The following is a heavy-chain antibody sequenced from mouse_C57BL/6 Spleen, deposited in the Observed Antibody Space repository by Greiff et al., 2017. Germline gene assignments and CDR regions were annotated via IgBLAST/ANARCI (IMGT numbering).Heavy chain of an antibody. V-gene: IGHV1-69*01. J-gene: IGHJ4*01. CDR2: IDPSDSYT. D-gene: IGHD4-1*01. Sequence: QVQLQQPGAELVMPGASVKLSCKASGYTFTSYWMHWVKQRPGQGLEWIGEIDPSDSYTNYNQKFKGKSTLTVDKSSSTAYMQLSSLTSEDSAVYYCARGPNGAMDYWGQGTSVTVSS. CDR1: GYTFTSYW. CDR3: ARGPNGAMDY.